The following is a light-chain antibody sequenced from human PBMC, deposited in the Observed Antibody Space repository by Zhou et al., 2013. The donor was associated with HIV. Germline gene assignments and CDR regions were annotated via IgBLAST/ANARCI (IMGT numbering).Light chain of an antibody. J-gene: IGKJ1*01. V-gene: IGKV3-20*01. CDR1: QSIPSSF. CDR2: GTS. CDR3: QQFSASTWT. Sequence: EIVLTQSPGTLSLSPGERATVSCRASQSIPSSFLAWYQQIPGQAPRLLISGTSTRATGIPDRFSGGGSGTHFTLTITRLEPEDFAVYYCQQFSASTWTFGQGTKVETK.